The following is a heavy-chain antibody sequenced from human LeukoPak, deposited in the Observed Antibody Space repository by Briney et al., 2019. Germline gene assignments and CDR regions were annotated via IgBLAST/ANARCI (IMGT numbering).Heavy chain of an antibody. CDR1: GGSISNSNYY. Sequence: PSETLSLTCTVSGGSISNSNYYWGWIRQPPGKGLEWVGEINHSGSTNYNPSLKSRVTISVDTSKNQFSLKLSSVTAADTAVYYCARAYRHGTFDYWGQGTLVTVSS. V-gene: IGHV4-39*07. D-gene: IGHD1-26*01. J-gene: IGHJ4*02. CDR2: INHSGST. CDR3: ARAYRHGTFDY.